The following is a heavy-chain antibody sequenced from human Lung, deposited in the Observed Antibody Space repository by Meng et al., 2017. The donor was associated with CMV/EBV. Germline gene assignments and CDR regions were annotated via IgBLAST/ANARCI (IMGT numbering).Heavy chain of an antibody. CDR3: ARRVGSGKYFFDY. V-gene: IGHV4-34*01. CDR2: INHSEST. J-gene: IGHJ4*02. Sequence: CAGSGGSFTGYFCSWIRQYPGKGLEWIAEINHSESTNYNPSPKSRVTISVDTSKNQFSLRLKSVTVADTGVYFCARRVGSGKYFFDYWSQGTLVTVSS. CDR1: GGSFTGYF. D-gene: IGHD3-10*01.